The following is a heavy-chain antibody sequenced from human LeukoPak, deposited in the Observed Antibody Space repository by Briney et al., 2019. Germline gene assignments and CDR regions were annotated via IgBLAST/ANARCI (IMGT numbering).Heavy chain of an antibody. Sequence: PGGSLRLSCAASGFTFDDYAMHWVRQAPGKGLDWVSGISWNSGNIGYADSVKDRFTISRDNAKNSLYLQMNSLRAEDTALYYCAKGRGYSYGYLADYWGQGTLVTVSS. CDR3: AKGRGYSYGYLADY. CDR1: GFTFDDYA. CDR2: ISWNSGNI. V-gene: IGHV3-9*01. J-gene: IGHJ4*02. D-gene: IGHD5-18*01.